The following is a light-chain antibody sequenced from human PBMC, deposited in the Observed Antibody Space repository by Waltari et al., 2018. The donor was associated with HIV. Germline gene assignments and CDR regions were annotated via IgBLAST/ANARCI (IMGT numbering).Light chain of an antibody. CDR1: QSLLHSNGHNY. Sequence: DIVMTQSPLSLSVTPGEPASISCRSSQSLLHSNGHNYLGWYLQKPGQSPQLLMYLASNRASGVPDRFSGSGSGTDFTLSISRVEADDVGVYYCMQALQTPPYTFGQGTKLEI. J-gene: IGKJ2*01. CDR2: LAS. V-gene: IGKV2-28*01. CDR3: MQALQTPPYT.